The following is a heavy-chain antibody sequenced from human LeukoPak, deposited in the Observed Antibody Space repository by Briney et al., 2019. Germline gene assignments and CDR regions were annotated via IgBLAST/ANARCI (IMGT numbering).Heavy chain of an antibody. CDR1: GFTFSSYG. J-gene: IGHJ6*03. CDR3: ARDSGPPGIAVAGYYYYYYMDV. V-gene: IGHV3-30*03. D-gene: IGHD6-19*01. CDR2: ISYDGSNK. Sequence: PGRSLRLSCEASGFTFSSYGIHWVRQAPGKGLEWVAVISYDGSNKYYADSVKGRFTISRDNSKNTLYLQMNSLRAEDTAVYYCARDSGPPGIAVAGYYYYYYMDVWGKGTTVTVSS.